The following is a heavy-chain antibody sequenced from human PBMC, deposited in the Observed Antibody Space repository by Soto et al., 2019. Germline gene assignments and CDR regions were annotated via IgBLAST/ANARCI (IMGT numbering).Heavy chain of an antibody. J-gene: IGHJ6*02. CDR3: VQSRCGGDCLKSYSSHSYYGLDV. D-gene: IGHD2-21*01. V-gene: IGHV2-5*02. CDR2: IYWDDDK. Sequence: QITLKESGPTLVKPTQTLTLTCTFPGFSFSSIGEGVGWIRQPPGKALEWLALIYWDDDKRFSPSLKSRLTITKDTSKTRLVLTMTNMDSVDTATYYCVQSRCGGDCLKSYSSHSYYGLDVWGQGTTVTVYS. CDR1: GFSFSSIGEG.